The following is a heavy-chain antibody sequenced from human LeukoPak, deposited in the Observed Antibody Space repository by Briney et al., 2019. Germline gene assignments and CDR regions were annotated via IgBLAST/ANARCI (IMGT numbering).Heavy chain of an antibody. V-gene: IGHV1-2*02. D-gene: IGHD1-7*01. CDR3: ARDLRPANL. CDR2: IHPASANT. J-gene: IGHJ4*02. Sequence: ASVKVSCKASGYLFTEHFIHWVRQAPGQGLQYMGWIHPASANTVYAQMFHGRVTLTRDTPATTTYMELSGLRSDDTAVYYCARDLRPANLWGQGTLVTVSS. CDR1: GYLFTEHF.